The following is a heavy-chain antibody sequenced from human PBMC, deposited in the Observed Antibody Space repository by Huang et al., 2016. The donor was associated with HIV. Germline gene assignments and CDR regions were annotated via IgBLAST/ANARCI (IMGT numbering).Heavy chain of an antibody. D-gene: IGHD4-4*01. J-gene: IGHJ3*01. Sequence: QVQLVQSGGEVMQPGASVRVSCKAYGYDFGSYGMSWVRQAPGQGLEWLGWIGSDSRDTSSAQKFQGRVTMTTDTSTTTTYMELRSLRSDDTAMYYGARDPYYSNRWKRNDASFLWGQGTMITVSS. CDR3: ARDPYYSNRWKRNDASFL. CDR1: GYDFGSYG. CDR2: IGSDSRDT. V-gene: IGHV1-18*01.